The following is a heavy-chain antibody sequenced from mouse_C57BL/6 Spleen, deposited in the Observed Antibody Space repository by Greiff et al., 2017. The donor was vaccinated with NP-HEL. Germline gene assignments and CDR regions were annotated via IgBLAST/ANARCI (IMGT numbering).Heavy chain of an antibody. J-gene: IGHJ4*01. V-gene: IGHV1-4*01. CDR3: ARRAQDAIDY. D-gene: IGHD3-2*02. CDR2: IIPRSGYT. Sequence: QVQLQQSGAELARPGASVKMSCKASGYTFTSYTMHWVKQRPGQGLEWIGYIIPRSGYTKYNQKFKDKATLTAEKSSSKAYMQLSSLTSDDAAVYYCARRAQDAIDYWGQGTTVTVSS. CDR1: GYTFTSYT.